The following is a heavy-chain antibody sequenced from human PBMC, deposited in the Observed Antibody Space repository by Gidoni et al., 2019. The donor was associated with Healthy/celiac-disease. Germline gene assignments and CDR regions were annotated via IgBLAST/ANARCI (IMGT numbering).Heavy chain of an antibody. J-gene: IGHJ4*02. D-gene: IGHD6-19*01. CDR2: LYYSGSN. CDR1: GGSSSSSSYY. CDR3: ARDQGSGWYYFDY. Sequence: QLQRQESVPGPVKPSETLSLTCTATGGSSSSSSYYWGWVRQPPGKGLAWIGSLYYSGSNYYHPSLQTRVTISVDPFRNQFSLMLSSVTAADTAVYYCARDQGSGWYYFDYWGKGTLFTVSS. V-gene: IGHV4-39*07.